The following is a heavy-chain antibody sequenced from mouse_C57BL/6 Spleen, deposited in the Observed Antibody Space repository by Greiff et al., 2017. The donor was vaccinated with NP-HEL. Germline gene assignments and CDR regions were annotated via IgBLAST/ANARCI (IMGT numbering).Heavy chain of an antibody. V-gene: IGHV1-18*01. CDR1: GYTFTDYN. J-gene: IGHJ3*01. Sequence: EVQLQQSGPELVKPGASVKIPCKASGYTFTDYNMDWVKQSHGKSLEWIGDINPNNGGTIYNHKFKGKATLTVDKSSSTAYMELRSLTSEDTAVYYCAREGSTMVTKAWFAYWGQGTLVTVSA. CDR3: AREGSTMVTKAWFAY. CDR2: INPNNGGT. D-gene: IGHD2-2*01.